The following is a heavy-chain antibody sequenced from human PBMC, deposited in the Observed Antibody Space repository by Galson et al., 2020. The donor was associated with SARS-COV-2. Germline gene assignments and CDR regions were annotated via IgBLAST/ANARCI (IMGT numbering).Heavy chain of an antibody. CDR3: ARGGEWELPYYVDY. CDR2: ISSEGSNS. J-gene: IGHJ4*02. D-gene: IGHD1-26*01. CDR1: GFPFSNYV. V-gene: IGHV3-30*04. Sequence: GRSLRLSCAAYGFPFSNYVMHWVRQAQGKGQEWVAVISSEGSNSFYADSLKGRFTISRDNSKSTLYLQMNSLRAEDTAVYYCARGGEWELPYYVDYWGQGTLVTVSS.